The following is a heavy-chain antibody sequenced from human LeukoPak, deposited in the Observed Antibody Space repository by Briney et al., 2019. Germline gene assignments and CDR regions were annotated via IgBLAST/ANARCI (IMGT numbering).Heavy chain of an antibody. V-gene: IGHV3-48*03. Sequence: GGSLRLSCVASGVIFSNYEMNCVRQTPGKGLEWVSYISDHGKSRNYVDSVKGRFTISRDNAKNSLYLQMNSLRVEDTAIYFCARARIAAPLLDYWGQGTLVTVSS. CDR3: ARARIAAPLLDY. J-gene: IGHJ4*02. CDR2: ISDHGKSR. D-gene: IGHD6-13*01. CDR1: GVIFSNYE.